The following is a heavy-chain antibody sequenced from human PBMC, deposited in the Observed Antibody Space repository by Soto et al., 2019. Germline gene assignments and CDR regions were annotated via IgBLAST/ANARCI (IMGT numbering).Heavy chain of an antibody. J-gene: IGHJ3*02. V-gene: IGHV3-21*01. CDR1: GFTFSSYS. D-gene: IGHD6-19*01. CDR3: ALRHAVAGEDFDAFDI. Sequence: GGSLILSCAASGFTFSSYSMNWVRQAPGKGLEWVSSISSSSSYIYYADSVKGRFTISRDNAKNSLHLQMNSLRAEDTAVYYCALRHAVAGEDFDAFDIWGQGTMVTVSS. CDR2: ISSSSSYI.